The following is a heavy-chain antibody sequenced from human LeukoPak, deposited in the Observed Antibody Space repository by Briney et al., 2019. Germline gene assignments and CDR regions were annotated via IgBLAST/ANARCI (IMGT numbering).Heavy chain of an antibody. Sequence: PGGSLRLSCAASGFTFSSYAMSWVRQAPGKGLEWVSTIGGGGGTPYYADSVKGRFTISRDNSKNTLFLQMNSLRAEDTAVYYCAKANFDYGDYDGNYYYYYMDVWGKGTTVTISS. CDR3: AKANFDYGDYDGNYYYYYMDV. CDR1: GFTFSSYA. V-gene: IGHV3-23*01. CDR2: IGGGGGTP. D-gene: IGHD4-17*01. J-gene: IGHJ6*03.